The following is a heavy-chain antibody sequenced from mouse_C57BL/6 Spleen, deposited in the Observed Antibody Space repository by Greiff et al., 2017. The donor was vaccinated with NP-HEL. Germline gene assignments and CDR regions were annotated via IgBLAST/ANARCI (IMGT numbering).Heavy chain of an antibody. Sequence: QVQLQQSGAELVRPGASVTLSCKASGYTFTDYEMHWVKQTPVHGLEWIGAIDPETGGTAYNQKFKGKAILTADKSSSTAYMELRSLTSEDSAVYYCTRSDSSGYDYAMDYWGQGTSVTVSS. CDR1: GYTFTDYE. CDR2: IDPETGGT. J-gene: IGHJ4*01. V-gene: IGHV1-15*01. D-gene: IGHD3-2*02. CDR3: TRSDSSGYDYAMDY.